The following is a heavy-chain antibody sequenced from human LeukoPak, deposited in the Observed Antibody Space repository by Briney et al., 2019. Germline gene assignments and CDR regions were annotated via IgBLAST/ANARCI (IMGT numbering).Heavy chain of an antibody. Sequence: GGSLTLSCVAAQFRFPFSHYGMHWVRQAPGRSLEWVAVIWGDGTNQYYADSVKGRFTISRGNSKNPVCLQMNSLRAEDTAVSFCAKDAYRGFDSRNSLENSGPRTLVTVSS. J-gene: IGHJ4*01. V-gene: IGHV3-33*06. CDR1: QFRFPFSHYG. CDR3: AKDAYRGFDSRNSLEN. CDR2: IWGDGTNQ. D-gene: IGHD4-11*01.